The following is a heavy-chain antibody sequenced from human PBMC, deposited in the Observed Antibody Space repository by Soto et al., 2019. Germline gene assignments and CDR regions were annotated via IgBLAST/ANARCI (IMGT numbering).Heavy chain of an antibody. CDR1: GFTFSDYA. Sequence: EVQLVESGGGMVQPGGSLRLSCAGSGFTFSDYAMTWVRQAPGKGLEWLSYIDFDSSPIRYADSVMGRFTVPRDNAKDSLYLQMNSLRPEDTAIYYCARGLGSSWFFLWGPGTLVTVSS. CDR2: IDFDSSPI. V-gene: IGHV3-48*01. D-gene: IGHD6-13*01. CDR3: ARGLGSSWFFL. J-gene: IGHJ5*02.